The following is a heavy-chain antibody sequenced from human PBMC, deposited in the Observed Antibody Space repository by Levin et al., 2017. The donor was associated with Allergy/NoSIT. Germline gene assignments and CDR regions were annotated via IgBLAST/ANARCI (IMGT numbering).Heavy chain of an antibody. V-gene: IGHV1-18*01. CDR1: GYSFPTYD. D-gene: IGHD3-3*01. Sequence: ASVKVSCKASGYSFPTYDISWVRQAPGQGLEWMGSISTKNGNTNYIQGLRGRVTMTTDTSTSTAYMELRSLRSDDTAVYYCARGGSSSGFDYWGQGTLVTVSS. J-gene: IGHJ4*02. CDR2: ISTKNGNT. CDR3: ARGGSSSGFDY.